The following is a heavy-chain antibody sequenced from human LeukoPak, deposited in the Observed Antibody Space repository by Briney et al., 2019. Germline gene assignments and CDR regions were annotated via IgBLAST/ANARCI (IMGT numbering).Heavy chain of an antibody. CDR3: TRRFHYGMDV. V-gene: IGHV3-48*03. CDR2: ITSRGSTI. J-gene: IGHJ6*02. CDR1: GFTFSNYE. Sequence: PGGSLRLSCAASGFTFSNYEMNWVRQAPRKGLEWVSYITSRGSTIYYADSVKGRFPISRDNAKSSLYLQIKSLRAGDRSIYYCTRRFHYGMDVWGQGTTVTVSS.